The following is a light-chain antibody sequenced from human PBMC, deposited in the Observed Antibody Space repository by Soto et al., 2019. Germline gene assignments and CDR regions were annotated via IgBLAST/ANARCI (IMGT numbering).Light chain of an antibody. Sequence: DIQITQSPSSLSASVGDRGTIACRASQPISNSLNWYQQKPGKAPKLLIYAASSLQSGVPSRFSGSGSGTDFTLTISSLQPEDPATFYCQQSYSTLIYTFGQGTKVDIK. V-gene: IGKV1-39*01. J-gene: IGKJ2*01. CDR3: QQSYSTLIYT. CDR1: QPISNS. CDR2: AAS.